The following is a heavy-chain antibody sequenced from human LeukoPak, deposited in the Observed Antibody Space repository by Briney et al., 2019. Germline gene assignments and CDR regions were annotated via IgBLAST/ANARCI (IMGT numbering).Heavy chain of an antibody. D-gene: IGHD1/OR15-1a*01. J-gene: IGHJ4*02. V-gene: IGHV1-3*01. Sequence: VASVKVSCKTSGFTFTTFAMHWVRQAPGQRLEWMGWINAGNGDTKYSQKFQGRVTITRDTSASTAYMELSSLISEDTAVYYCARGGTGTWGYFDYWGQGTLVTVSS. CDR3: ARGGTGTWGYFDY. CDR2: INAGNGDT. CDR1: GFTFTTFA.